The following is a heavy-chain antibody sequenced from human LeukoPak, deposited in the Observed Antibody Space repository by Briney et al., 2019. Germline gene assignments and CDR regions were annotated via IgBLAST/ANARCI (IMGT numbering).Heavy chain of an antibody. CDR1: GYTFTGYY. CDR3: ARDRVVGLGIDNAFDI. CDR2: INPNSGGT. Sequence: ASVKVSCKVSGYTFTGYYMHWVRQAPGQGLEWMGWINPNSGGTNYAQKFQGRVTITADESTSTAYMELSSLRSEDTAVYYCARDRVVGLGIDNAFDIWGHGTMVTVSS. D-gene: IGHD2-15*01. V-gene: IGHV1-2*02. J-gene: IGHJ3*02.